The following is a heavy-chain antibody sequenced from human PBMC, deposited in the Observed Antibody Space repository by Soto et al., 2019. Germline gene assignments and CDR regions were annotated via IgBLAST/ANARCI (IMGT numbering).Heavy chain of an antibody. D-gene: IGHD3-22*01. J-gene: IGHJ4*02. CDR3: ARETYYYDSKTSDY. CDR1: GGSISSGGYS. V-gene: IGHV4-30-2*01. Sequence: SETLSLTCAVSGGSISSGGYSWSWIRQPPGKGLEGIGYIYHSGSIYYNPSLKSRVTISVDRSKNQFSLKLSSVTAADTAVYYCARETYYYDSKTSDYWGQGTLVTASS. CDR2: IYHSGSI.